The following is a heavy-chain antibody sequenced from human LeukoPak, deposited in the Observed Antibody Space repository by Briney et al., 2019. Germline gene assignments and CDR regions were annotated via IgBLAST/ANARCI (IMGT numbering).Heavy chain of an antibody. CDR2: ISAYNDNT. D-gene: IGHD3-3*01. CDR1: GYTFTSYG. V-gene: IGHV1-18*01. Sequence: ASVKVSCKASGYTFTSYGISWVRQAPGQGLEWMGWISAYNDNTNYAQKLQGRVTMTRNTSISTAYMELSSLRSEDTAVYYCARGAQPTYYDFWSGYYYYYYMDVWGKGTTVTVSS. J-gene: IGHJ6*03. CDR3: ARGAQPTYYDFWSGYYYYYYMDV.